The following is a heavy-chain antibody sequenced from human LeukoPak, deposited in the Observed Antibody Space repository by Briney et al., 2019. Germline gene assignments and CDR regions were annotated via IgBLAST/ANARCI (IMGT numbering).Heavy chain of an antibody. CDR2: IRYHGNEK. J-gene: IGHJ4*02. CDR3: VKDFEWSFDY. CDR1: GFTFSTNG. V-gene: IGHV3-30*02. D-gene: IGHD3-9*01. Sequence: GGSLRLSCAASGFTFSTNGMHWVRQAPGKGLEWVTYIRYHGNEKYYAESVKGRFTISRDNSKNTSFLQMHSLRAEDTAVYYCVKDFEWSFDYWGQGTLVTVSS.